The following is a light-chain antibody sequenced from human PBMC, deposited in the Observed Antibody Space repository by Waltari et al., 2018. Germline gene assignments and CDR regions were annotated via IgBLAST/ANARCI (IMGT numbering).Light chain of an antibody. Sequence: IQMTQSPSSLSAFVGDRVTMTCRASQGISSDLGWYQQKPGKAPKLLIYGASLLQSGVPSRFSGSGSGTDFTLTISSLQPEDFATYYCLQDSEHPLTFGQGTKVEL. CDR2: GAS. CDR1: QGISSD. J-gene: IGKJ1*01. V-gene: IGKV1-6*01. CDR3: LQDSEHPLT.